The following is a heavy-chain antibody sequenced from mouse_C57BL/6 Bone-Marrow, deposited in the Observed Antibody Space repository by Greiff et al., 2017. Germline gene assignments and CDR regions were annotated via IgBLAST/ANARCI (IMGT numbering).Heavy chain of an antibody. CDR2: ISDGGSYT. J-gene: IGHJ3*01. CDR3: AREGYDYDRGFAY. D-gene: IGHD2-4*01. Sequence: DVKLVESGGGLVKPGGSLKLSCAASGFTFSSYAMSWVRQTPEKRLEWVATISDGGSYTYYPDNVKGRFTISRDNAKNNLYLQMSHLKSEDTAMYYCAREGYDYDRGFAYWGQGTLVTVSA. V-gene: IGHV5-4*01. CDR1: GFTFSSYA.